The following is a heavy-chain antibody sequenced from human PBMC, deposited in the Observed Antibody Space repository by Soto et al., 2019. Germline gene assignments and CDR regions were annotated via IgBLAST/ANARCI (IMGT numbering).Heavy chain of an antibody. V-gene: IGHV4-59*01. CDR1: GESISGYY. Sequence: PSETLSLTCTVSGESISGYYWSWIRQPPGKGLEWIGYIYYSGSTNYNPSLKSRVTMSVDTSKDQFSLKLSSVTAADTAVYYCARERIFCPGGSCYCYFDYWGQGTLVTVSS. CDR3: ARERIFCPGGSCYCYFDY. CDR2: IYYSGST. J-gene: IGHJ4*02. D-gene: IGHD2-15*01.